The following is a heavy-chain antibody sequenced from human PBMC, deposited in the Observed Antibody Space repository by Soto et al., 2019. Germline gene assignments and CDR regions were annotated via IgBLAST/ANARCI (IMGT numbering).Heavy chain of an antibody. D-gene: IGHD1-7*01. J-gene: IGHJ4*02. Sequence: PSETLSLTCAVSGGSFTSNNWWTWVRQPPGQGLEWIGEIYRTGSTNYNPPLKSRVTLSLDKSENQFSLKVTSLTAADTAVYYCASRDPGTSVDYWGQGTLVTVSS. CDR2: IYRTGST. V-gene: IGHV4-4*02. CDR3: ASRDPGTSVDY. CDR1: GGSFTSNNW.